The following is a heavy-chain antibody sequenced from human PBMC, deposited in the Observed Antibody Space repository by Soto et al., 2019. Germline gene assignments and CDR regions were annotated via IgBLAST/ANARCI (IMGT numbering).Heavy chain of an antibody. Sequence: SETLSLTCAVYGGSFSGYYWSWIRQPPGKGLEWIGEINHSGSTNYNPSLKSRVTISVDTSKNQFSLKLSSVTAADTAVYYCARGSNVDTAMVSNWFDPWGQGTLVTVSS. CDR2: INHSGST. CDR1: GGSFSGYY. V-gene: IGHV4-34*01. D-gene: IGHD5-18*01. J-gene: IGHJ5*02. CDR3: ARGSNVDTAMVSNWFDP.